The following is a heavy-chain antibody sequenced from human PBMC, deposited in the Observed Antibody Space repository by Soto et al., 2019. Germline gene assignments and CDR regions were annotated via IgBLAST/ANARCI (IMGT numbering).Heavy chain of an antibody. CDR3: AREYYYYYMDV. CDR2: ISRNSRTI. Sequence: GGSLRLSCAASGFTFSDYTMNWVRQAPGKGVEWVSQISRNSRTINYADSVKGRITISRDNAKNSLYLQMNSLRAEDTAVYYCAREYYYYYMDVWGNGTTVTVSS. V-gene: IGHV3-48*04. J-gene: IGHJ6*03. CDR1: GFTFSDYT.